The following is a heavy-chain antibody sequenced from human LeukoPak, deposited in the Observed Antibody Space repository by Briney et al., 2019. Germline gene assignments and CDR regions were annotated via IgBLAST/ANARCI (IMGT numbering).Heavy chain of an antibody. CDR2: ISYDGSNK. CDR1: GFTFSSYA. Sequence: GGSLRLSCAASGFTFSSYAMHWVRQAPGKGLEWVAVISYDGSNKYYADSVKGRFTISRDNSKNTLYLQMNSLRAEDTAVYYCAKDRVSGTSLGSYYFDYWGQGTLVTVSS. J-gene: IGHJ4*02. D-gene: IGHD2-2*01. CDR3: AKDRVSGTSLGSYYFDY. V-gene: IGHV3-30-3*01.